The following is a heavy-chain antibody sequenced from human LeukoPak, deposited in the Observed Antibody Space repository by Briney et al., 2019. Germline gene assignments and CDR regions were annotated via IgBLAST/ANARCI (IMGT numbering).Heavy chain of an antibody. CDR2: INPNRGGT. J-gene: IGHJ5*02. V-gene: IGHV1-2*02. CDR3: ARDRITMVRGVRYWFDP. D-gene: IGHD3-10*01. CDR1: GYTFTGYY. Sequence: GASVKVSCKASGYTFTGYYMHWVRQAPGQGLEWMGWINPNRGGTNYAQKFQGRVTMTRDTSISTAYMELSRLRSDDTAVYYCARDRITMVRGVRYWFDPWGQGTLVTVSS.